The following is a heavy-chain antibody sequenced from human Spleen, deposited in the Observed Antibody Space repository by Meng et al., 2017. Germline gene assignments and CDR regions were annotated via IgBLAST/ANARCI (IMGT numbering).Heavy chain of an antibody. D-gene: IGHD1-26*01. CDR2: IYYSGST. CDR3: VRSRAWVRTGFDP. V-gene: IGHV4-30-4*01. J-gene: IGHJ5*02. Sequence: QVQLQESGPGLLKPSQTLSLTCTVSGGSITSGDYYWSWIRQPPGKGLEWIGYIYYSGSTNYNPPLKSRVSISIDTSKNQFSLELTSVTAADTAVYYCVRSRAWVRTGFDPWGQGTLVTVSS. CDR1: GGSITSGDYY.